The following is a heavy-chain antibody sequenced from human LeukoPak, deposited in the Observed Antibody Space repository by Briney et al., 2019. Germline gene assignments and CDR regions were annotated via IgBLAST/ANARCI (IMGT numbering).Heavy chain of an antibody. D-gene: IGHD1-26*01. Sequence: GGSLRLSCAASGFTFSSYWMSWVRQAPGKGLEWVSVIYSGGSTYYADSVKGRFTISRDNSKNTLYLQMNSLRAEDTAVYYCARGRETEDSGSYPFDYWGQGTLVTVSS. V-gene: IGHV3-53*01. J-gene: IGHJ4*02. CDR1: GFTFSSYW. CDR3: ARGRETEDSGSYPFDY. CDR2: IYSGGST.